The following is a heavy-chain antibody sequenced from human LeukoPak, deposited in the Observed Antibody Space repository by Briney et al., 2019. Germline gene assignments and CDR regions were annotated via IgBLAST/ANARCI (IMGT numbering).Heavy chain of an antibody. CDR2: VWHDESDK. D-gene: IGHD2-2*01. J-gene: IGHJ6*02. Sequence: PGGSLRLSCEVSGFTFTRYGMHWVRQAPGKGLEWVAVVWHDESDKLYGDSVKGRFTICRDDSRNMVYLQMNSLRAEDTALYYCARDRTYCSSTNCPRLGMDVWGQGTTVTVS. CDR1: GFTFTRYG. CDR3: ARDRTYCSSTNCPRLGMDV. V-gene: IGHV3-33*01.